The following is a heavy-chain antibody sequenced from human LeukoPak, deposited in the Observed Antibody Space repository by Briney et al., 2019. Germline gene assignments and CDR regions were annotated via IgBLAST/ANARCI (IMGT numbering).Heavy chain of an antibody. J-gene: IGHJ4*02. CDR3: AKDLSSSHVSEYFDY. D-gene: IGHD6-6*01. CDR1: GFTFSSYS. CDR2: ISSSISYI. V-gene: IGHV3-21*04. Sequence: GGSLRLSCAASGFTFSSYSMNWVRQAPGKGLEWVSSISSSISYIYYADSVKGRFTISRDNSKNTMYLQMNSLRGDDTAVYYCAKDLSSSHVSEYFDYWGQGALVTVSS.